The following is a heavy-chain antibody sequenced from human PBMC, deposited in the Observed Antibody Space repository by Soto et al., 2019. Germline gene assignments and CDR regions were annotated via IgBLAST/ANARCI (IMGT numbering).Heavy chain of an antibody. V-gene: IGHV1-24*01. J-gene: IGHJ2*01. CDR1: GYTLSGLS. CDR3: ATWAIFGVSNSDGYFDL. D-gene: IGHD3-3*01. Sequence: ASAQLSCKVSGYTLSGLSMHWGGQAPGKVLEWMGGFDPEDGETIYEQKFQGRVTMTEDTSTDTAYMELSSLRSEDTAVYYCATWAIFGVSNSDGYFDLWGRGTLVTVSS. CDR2: FDPEDGET.